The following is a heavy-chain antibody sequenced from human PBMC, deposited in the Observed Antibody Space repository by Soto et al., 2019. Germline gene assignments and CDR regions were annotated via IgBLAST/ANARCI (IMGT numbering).Heavy chain of an antibody. Sequence: SLRLSCTASGFTFGDYAMSWFRQAPGKGLEWVGFIRSKAYGGTTEYAASVKGRFTISRDDSKSIAYLQMNSLKTEDTAVYYCTRGTAAGTRYYYYYYMDVWGKGTTVTVSS. J-gene: IGHJ6*03. D-gene: IGHD6-13*01. V-gene: IGHV3-49*03. CDR2: IRSKAYGGTT. CDR3: TRGTAAGTRYYYYYYMDV. CDR1: GFTFGDYA.